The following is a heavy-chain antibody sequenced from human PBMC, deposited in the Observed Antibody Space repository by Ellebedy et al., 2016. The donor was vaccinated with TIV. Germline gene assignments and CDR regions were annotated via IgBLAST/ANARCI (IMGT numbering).Heavy chain of an antibody. V-gene: IGHV4-39*07. CDR3: ARVKWEPSAEYFQH. J-gene: IGHJ1*01. CDR1: GGSISSSSYY. CDR2: IYYSGST. D-gene: IGHD1-26*01. Sequence: SETLSLXXTVSGGSISSSSYYWGWIRQPPGKGLEWIGSIYYSGSTNYNPSLKSRVTISVETSKNQFSLRLSSVTAADTAVYYCARVKWEPSAEYFQHWGQGTLVTVSS.